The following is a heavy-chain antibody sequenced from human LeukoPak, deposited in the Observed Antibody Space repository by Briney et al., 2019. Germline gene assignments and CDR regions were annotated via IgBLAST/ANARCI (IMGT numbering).Heavy chain of an antibody. V-gene: IGHV3-21*01. D-gene: IGHD3-22*01. CDR2: ISSSSNYI. Sequence: GGSLRLSCVASGFTFSTYSMNWVRQAPGKGLEWVSSISSSSNYIYYADSVKGRFTISRDNAKSSLYLQMNSLRAADTAVYYCAQNFYDSSGLYFDYWGQGTLVTVSS. CDR3: AQNFYDSSGLYFDY. J-gene: IGHJ4*02. CDR1: GFTFSTYS.